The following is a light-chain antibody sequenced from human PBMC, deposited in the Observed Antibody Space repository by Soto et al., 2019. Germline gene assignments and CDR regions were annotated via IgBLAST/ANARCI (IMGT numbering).Light chain of an antibody. CDR2: DVS. CDR3: CSYTTSSTLV. J-gene: IGLJ1*01. V-gene: IGLV2-14*03. CDR1: TSDIGGYNY. Sequence: QSVLTQPASVSGSPGQSITILCPGNTSDIGGYNYVSWYQQHPGKAPKLIIHDVSKWPSGVSNRFSGSKSGNTASLTISGLQAEDEADYYCCSYTTSSTLVFGTGTKSPS.